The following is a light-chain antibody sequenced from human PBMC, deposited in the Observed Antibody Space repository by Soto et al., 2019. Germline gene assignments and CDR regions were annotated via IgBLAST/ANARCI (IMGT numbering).Light chain of an antibody. V-gene: IGKV4-1*01. CDR3: QQYYVIPVT. CDR2: WAS. Sequence: DIVMTQSPESLAVSLGERATINCKSSQSVLYNSNNKNYLAWYQQKPGQPPKLLFYWASARESGVPDRFSDSGSGTDFTLTISSLQAEDVAIYHCQQYYVIPVTFGGGTKVEIK. J-gene: IGKJ4*01. CDR1: QSVLYNSNNKNY.